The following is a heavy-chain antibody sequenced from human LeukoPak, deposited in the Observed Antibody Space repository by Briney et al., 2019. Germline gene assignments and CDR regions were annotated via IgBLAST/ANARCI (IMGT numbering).Heavy chain of an antibody. J-gene: IGHJ5*02. Sequence: SETLSLTCTVSGGSISSSSYYWGWIRQPPGKGLEWIGSIFYSGSTYYNPSLKGRVTISVDTSKNQFSLKLSSVTAADTAVYYCAVDITMVRGVGWFDPWGQGTLVTVSS. CDR3: AVDITMVRGVGWFDP. CDR1: GGSISSSSYY. V-gene: IGHV4-39*07. D-gene: IGHD3-10*01. CDR2: IFYSGST.